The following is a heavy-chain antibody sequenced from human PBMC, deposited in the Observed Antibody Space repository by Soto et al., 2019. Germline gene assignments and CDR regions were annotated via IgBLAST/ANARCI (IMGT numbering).Heavy chain of an antibody. CDR1: GFTFSSFG. D-gene: IGHD4-17*01. CDR2: IWYDGSNK. V-gene: IGHV3-33*01. Sequence: PGGSLRLSCATSGFTFSSFGMHWVRQAPGKGLEWVAVIWYDGSNKYYADSVKGRFTISRDNSKNTLYLQMNSLRAEDTAVYYCARDLGHIPETTVPYGMDVWGQGTAVTVSS. CDR3: ARDLGHIPETTVPYGMDV. J-gene: IGHJ6*02.